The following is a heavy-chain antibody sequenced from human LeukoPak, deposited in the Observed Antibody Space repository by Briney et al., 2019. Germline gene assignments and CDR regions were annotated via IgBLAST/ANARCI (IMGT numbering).Heavy chain of an antibody. J-gene: IGHJ4*02. CDR2: IYYSGST. CDR1: GGSITSYY. D-gene: IGHD1-26*01. V-gene: IGHV4-59*08. CDR3: ARHGHLGGSSYFDY. Sequence: SETLSLTCAVSGGSITSYYWSWFRQPSGKGLEWIGYIYYSGSTNYNPSLKSRLTISVDTSRNQFSLKLSSVTAADTAVYYCARHGHLGGSSYFDYWGQGTLVTVSS.